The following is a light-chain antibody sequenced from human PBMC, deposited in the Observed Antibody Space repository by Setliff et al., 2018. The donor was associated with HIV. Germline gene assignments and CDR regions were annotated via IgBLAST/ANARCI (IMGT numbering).Light chain of an antibody. CDR2: EVR. CDR1: SRDVGGYNY. J-gene: IGLJ1*01. Sequence: QSALAQPASVSGSPGQSITISCTGTSRDVGGYNYVSWYQQHSGKAPKLIIYEVRNRPSGVSNRFSGSKSGNTASLTISGLQTEDEADYYCSSYAITNTLPFGTGTKVTVL. CDR3: SSYAITNTLP. V-gene: IGLV2-14*01.